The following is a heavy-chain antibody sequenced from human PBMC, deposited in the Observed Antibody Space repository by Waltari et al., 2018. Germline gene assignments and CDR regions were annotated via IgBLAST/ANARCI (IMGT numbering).Heavy chain of an antibody. V-gene: IGHV4-4*02. Sequence: QLQLPESGPGLVKPSGTLSLTWAVSGDSVTTPTWWSWVRQSPQRGLEWIGQVLSTGKTNYSPSFASRVTMSLDASNNQFSLKVTSATAADTAVYYCARDRGRGLYLDAWGPGTLVTVSP. J-gene: IGHJ5*02. CDR3: ARDRGRGLYLDA. D-gene: IGHD2-15*01. CDR2: VLSTGKT. CDR1: GDSVTTPTW.